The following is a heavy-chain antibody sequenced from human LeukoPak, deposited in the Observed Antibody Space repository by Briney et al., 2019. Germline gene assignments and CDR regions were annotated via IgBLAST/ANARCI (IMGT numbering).Heavy chain of an antibody. V-gene: IGHV3-7*01. CDR3: ARGVYEFDY. CDR1: GFTFSSYW. Sequence: AGSLRLSCAASGFTFSSYWMSWVRQAPGKGLEWVANMKEDGGEKYYVDSVKGRFTISRVNVKNSLYLQMNSLRAEDTAVYYCARGVYEFDYWGQGTLVTVSS. D-gene: IGHD6-6*01. J-gene: IGHJ4*02. CDR2: MKEDGGEK.